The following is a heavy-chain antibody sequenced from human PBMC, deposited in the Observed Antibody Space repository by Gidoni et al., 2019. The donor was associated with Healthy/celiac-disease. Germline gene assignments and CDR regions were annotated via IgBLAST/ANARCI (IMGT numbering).Heavy chain of an antibody. J-gene: IGHJ4*02. V-gene: IGHV3-11*05. Sequence: QVQLVESGGGLVKPGGSLRLSCAASGFTFSDYYMSWIRQAPGKGLEWVSYISSSSSYTNYADSVKGRFTISRDNAKNSLYLQMNSLRAEDTAVYYCARDRTSYGDYGSYFDYWGQGTLVTVSS. CDR2: ISSSSSYT. D-gene: IGHD4-17*01. CDR3: ARDRTSYGDYGSYFDY. CDR1: GFTFSDYY.